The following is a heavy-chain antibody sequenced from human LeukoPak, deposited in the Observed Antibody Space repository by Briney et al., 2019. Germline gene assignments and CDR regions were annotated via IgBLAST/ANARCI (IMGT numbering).Heavy chain of an antibody. D-gene: IGHD1-26*01. V-gene: IGHV3-15*01. J-gene: IGHJ4*02. CDR1: GFTFSNAW. CDR2: IKSKTDGGTT. Sequence: PGGSLRLSCAASGFTFSNAWMSGVRQAPGKGLEWVGRIKSKTDGGTTDYAAPVKGRFTISRDDSKHTLYLQMNSLKTEDTAVYYCTTDSGSYARYFDSWGQRTLVTVSS. CDR3: TTDSGSYARYFDS.